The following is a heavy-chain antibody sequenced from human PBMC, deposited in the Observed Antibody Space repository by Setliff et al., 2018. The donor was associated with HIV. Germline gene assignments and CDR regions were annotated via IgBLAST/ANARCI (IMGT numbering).Heavy chain of an antibody. CDR3: ARVSITYWYSIPRDYYYYMDV. CDR2: IYHTGST. J-gene: IGHJ6*03. Sequence: SETLSLTCTVSGGSINSTSYYWGWIRQPPGNGLEWIGSIYHTGSTYYKPSLKSRVTMSVDKSRNQFSLKVSSVTAADTAVYYCARVSITYWYSIPRDYYYYMDVWGEGTTVTVSS. V-gene: IGHV4-39*07. CDR1: GGSINSTSYY. D-gene: IGHD2-8*02.